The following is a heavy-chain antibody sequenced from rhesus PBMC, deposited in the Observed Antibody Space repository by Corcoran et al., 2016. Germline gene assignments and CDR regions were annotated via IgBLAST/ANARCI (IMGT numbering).Heavy chain of an antibody. J-gene: IGHJ6*01. Sequence: EVQLVESGGGLAKPGGCLRLSCAASGCIFSSFAIHGGRQAPGKGLEWVSAISSGGSTYYADSVKGRFTISRDNSKNTLSLQMNSLRVEDTAVYYCAKPLYYVDGLDSWGQGVVVTVSS. CDR2: ISSGGST. V-gene: IGHV3-103*01. D-gene: IGHD3-16*01. CDR3: AKPLYYVDGLDS. CDR1: GCIFSSFA.